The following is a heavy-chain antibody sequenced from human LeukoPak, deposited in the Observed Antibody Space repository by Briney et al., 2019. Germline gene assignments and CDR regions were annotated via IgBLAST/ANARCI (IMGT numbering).Heavy chain of an antibody. Sequence: PGGSLRLSCAASGFTFSDFYMSWVRQAPEKGLEWVANIKQDGSEKYCVDSVRGRFTISRDNAKNSLYLQMNSLRVEDTAVYFCARDSGNYAFWGQGTLVTVSS. CDR3: ARDSGNYAF. V-gene: IGHV3-7*01. J-gene: IGHJ4*02. CDR1: GFTFSDFY. CDR2: IKQDGSEK. D-gene: IGHD3-10*01.